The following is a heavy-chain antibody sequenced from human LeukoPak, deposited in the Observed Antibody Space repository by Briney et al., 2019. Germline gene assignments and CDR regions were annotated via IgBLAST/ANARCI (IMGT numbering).Heavy chain of an antibody. J-gene: IGHJ4*02. D-gene: IGHD6-19*01. Sequence: PSETLSLTCRIPGHSISSDHWTRIRRLAGKGMEWIGRNYTTGSTNYNPSLKSRITMSVDMSKNQFSLKLSSVTAADTAVYYCASASGYWGQGTLVTVSS. V-gene: IGHV4-4*07. CDR1: GHSISSDH. CDR3: ASASGY. CDR2: NYTTGST.